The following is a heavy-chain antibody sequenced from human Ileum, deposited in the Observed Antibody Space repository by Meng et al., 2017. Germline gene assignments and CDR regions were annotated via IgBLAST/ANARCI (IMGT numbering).Heavy chain of an antibody. V-gene: IGHV1-3*01. J-gene: IGHJ4*02. Sequence: VQLGQSGAEVKKPGASVKVSCKASGFTFVSYAIYWVRQAPGQGLEWMGWITAGNGNTKYSQKFQGRVTITRDTSASAVYMELSNLKFEDTAVYYCARDMPYSSGSFDYWGQGTLVTVSS. CDR1: GFTFVSYA. CDR3: ARDMPYSSGSFDY. CDR2: ITAGNGNT. D-gene: IGHD3-10*01.